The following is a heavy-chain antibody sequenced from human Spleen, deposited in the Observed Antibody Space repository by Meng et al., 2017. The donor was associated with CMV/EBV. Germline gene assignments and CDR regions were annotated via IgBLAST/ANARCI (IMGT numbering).Heavy chain of an antibody. D-gene: IGHD3-10*01. CDR3: AKEGGSGSYYGFDY. CDR2: ISGSGGST. CDR1: GFTFSSYA. Sequence: GESLKISCAASGFTFSSYAMSWVRQAPGKGLEWVSAISGSGGSTYYAGSVKGRFTISRDNSKNTLYLQMNSLRAEDTAVYYCAKEGGSGSYYGFDYWGQGTLVTVSS. V-gene: IGHV3-23*01. J-gene: IGHJ4*02.